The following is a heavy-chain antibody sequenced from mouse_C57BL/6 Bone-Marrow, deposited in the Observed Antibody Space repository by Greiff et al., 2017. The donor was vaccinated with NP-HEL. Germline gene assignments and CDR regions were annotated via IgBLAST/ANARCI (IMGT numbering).Heavy chain of an antibody. CDR3: ARQGGSLAY. V-gene: IGHV5-9*01. CDR1: GFTFSSYT. J-gene: IGHJ3*01. Sequence: EVQRVESGGGLVKPGGSLKLSCAASGFTFSSYTMSWVRQTPEKRLEWVATISGGGGNTYYPDSVKGRFTISRDNAKNTLYLQMSSLRSEDTALYYCARQGGSLAYWGQGTLVTVSA. CDR2: ISGGGGNT.